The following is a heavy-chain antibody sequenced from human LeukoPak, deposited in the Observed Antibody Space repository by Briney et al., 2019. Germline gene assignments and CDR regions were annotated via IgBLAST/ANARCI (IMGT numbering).Heavy chain of an antibody. Sequence: SETLSLTCTVSGGPISGSVTWGWVRQPPGKGLEWIGNVHYDGRTAPNPSLKSRVTMSLDTSTNQFSLKLNSVTATDTALNYCARVVTAAGLDLWGRGILVTISS. CDR2: VHYDGRT. V-gene: IGHV4-39*07. D-gene: IGHD6-19*01. J-gene: IGHJ5*02. CDR3: ARVVTAAGLDL. CDR1: GGPISGSVT.